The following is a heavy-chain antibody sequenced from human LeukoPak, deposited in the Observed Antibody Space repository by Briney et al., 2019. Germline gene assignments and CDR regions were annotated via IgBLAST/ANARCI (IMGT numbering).Heavy chain of an antibody. CDR1: GGSISSGGYY. D-gene: IGHD1-26*01. J-gene: IGHJ3*02. CDR3: ARGGLVGATPHSHDAFDI. Sequence: SQTLSLTCTVSGGSISSGGYYWSWIRQHPGKGLEWIGYIYYSGSTYYNPSLRSRVTISVDTSKNQFSLKLSSVTAADTAVYYCARGGLVGATPHSHDAFDIWGQGTMVTVSS. V-gene: IGHV4-31*03. CDR2: IYYSGST.